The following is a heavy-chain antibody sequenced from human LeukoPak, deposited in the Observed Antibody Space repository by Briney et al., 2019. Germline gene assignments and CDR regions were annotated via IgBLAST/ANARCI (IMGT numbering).Heavy chain of an antibody. CDR2: ITGGSSYI. CDR3: ARFPAYNNYDYYYYYMDV. D-gene: IGHD4-11*01. Sequence: GESLRLSCAASGLSFSSYVMTWVRQAPGKGLEWVSSITGGSSYIYYADSVKGRCTISRDNAKNSLYLQMNSLRAEDTAVYFCARFPAYNNYDYYYYYMDVWGKGTTVTVSS. V-gene: IGHV3-21*01. J-gene: IGHJ6*03. CDR1: GLSFSSYV.